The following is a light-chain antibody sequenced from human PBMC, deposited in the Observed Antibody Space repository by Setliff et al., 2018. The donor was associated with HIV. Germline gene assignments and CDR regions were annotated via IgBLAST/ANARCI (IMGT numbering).Light chain of an antibody. V-gene: IGLV9-49*01. Sequence: QSALTQSPSASASLGNSVTLTCTLRNDYSNYRVDWYQQRPGKGPRFVMRVGTGGIVGSKGDGIPDGFSVLGSGLNRYLTIKNIQEDDESDFYCATDYGSGTNFVDGFGHGTKVTVL. CDR2: VGTGGIVG. J-gene: IGLJ1*01. CDR3: ATDYGSGTNFVDG. CDR1: NDYSNYR.